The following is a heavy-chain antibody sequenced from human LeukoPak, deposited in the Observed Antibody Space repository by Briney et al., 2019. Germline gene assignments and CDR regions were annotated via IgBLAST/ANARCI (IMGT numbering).Heavy chain of an antibody. CDR3: ARLLYYYGSGSYFIDY. D-gene: IGHD3-10*01. CDR2: IYYSGST. J-gene: IGHJ4*02. V-gene: IGHV4-59*12. CDR1: GGSISSYY. Sequence: SETLSLTCTVSGGSISSYYWSWIRQPPGKGLEWIGYIYYSGSTNYNPSLKSRVTMSVDKSKNQFSLKLSSVTAADTAVYYCARLLYYYGSGSYFIDYWGQGTLVTVSS.